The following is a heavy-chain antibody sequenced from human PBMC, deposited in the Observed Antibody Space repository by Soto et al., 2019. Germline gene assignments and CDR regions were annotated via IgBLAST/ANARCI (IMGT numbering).Heavy chain of an antibody. Sequence: PSETLSLICDVTGYSITSGYYWGWVRQPPGKGLEWIGSFYYGGSTFYNPSLKSRVTISVDASKNNFSLRLTSVTAADTAVYFCTRVVAGLDYWGQGILVTVPS. V-gene: IGHV4-38-2*01. J-gene: IGHJ4*02. CDR3: TRVVAGLDY. CDR2: FYYGGST. D-gene: IGHD6-19*01. CDR1: GYSITSGYY.